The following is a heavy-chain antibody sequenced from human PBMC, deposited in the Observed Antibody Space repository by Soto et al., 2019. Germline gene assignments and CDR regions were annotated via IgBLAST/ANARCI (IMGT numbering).Heavy chain of an antibody. CDR3: ATDRSSGWYGLYFQH. V-gene: IGHV3-30*03. Sequence: QVQLLESGGGVVQPGRSLRLSCAASGFTFSSYGMHWVRQAPGKGLEWVAVISDDGSNKYYADSVKGRFTISRDNSKNTQYMRMNSLRAEDTYVAYGATDRSSGWYGLYFQHWGQGTLVTVSS. CDR1: GFTFSSYG. J-gene: IGHJ1*01. CDR2: ISDDGSNK. D-gene: IGHD6-19*01.